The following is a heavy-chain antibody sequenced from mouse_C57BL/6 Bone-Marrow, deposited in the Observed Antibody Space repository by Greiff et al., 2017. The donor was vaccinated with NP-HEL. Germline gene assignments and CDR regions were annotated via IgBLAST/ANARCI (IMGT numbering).Heavy chain of an antibody. D-gene: IGHD2-1*01. CDR1: GYTFTGYW. Sequence: QVQLQQPGAELVKPGASVKLSCKASGYTFTGYWMHWVKQRPGQGLEWIGMIHPNSGSTNYNEKFKSKATLTVDKSSSTAYMQLSSLTSEDSAVYYCARFYRFYAMDYWGQGTSVTVSS. CDR2: IHPNSGST. V-gene: IGHV1-64*01. CDR3: ARFYRFYAMDY. J-gene: IGHJ4*01.